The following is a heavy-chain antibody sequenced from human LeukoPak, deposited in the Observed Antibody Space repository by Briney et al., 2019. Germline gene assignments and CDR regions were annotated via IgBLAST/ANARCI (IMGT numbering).Heavy chain of an antibody. CDR2: IYHSGST. Sequence: SGTLSLTCAVSGGSISSSNWWSWVRQPPGKGLEWIGEIYHSGSTNYNPSLKSRVTISVDKSKNQFSLKLSSVTAADTAVYYFSREGGFAMVRGVTSQTKNAFDIWGQGTMVTVPS. V-gene: IGHV4-4*02. D-gene: IGHD3-10*01. CDR3: SREGGFAMVRGVTSQTKNAFDI. CDR1: GGSISSSNW. J-gene: IGHJ3*02.